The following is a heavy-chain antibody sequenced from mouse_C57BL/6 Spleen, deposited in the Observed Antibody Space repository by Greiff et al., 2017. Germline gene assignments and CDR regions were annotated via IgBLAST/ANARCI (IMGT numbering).Heavy chain of an antibody. Sequence: EVQLQQSGAELVRPGASVKLSCTASGFNIKDYYMHWVKQRPEQGLEWIGRIDPEGGDTAYAPKFKGKATMTADTSSNTAYLQLSSLTSEDTAVNYCTEGNYAMDYWGQGTSVTVSS. V-gene: IGHV14-1*01. J-gene: IGHJ4*01. CDR1: GFNIKDYY. CDR3: TEGNYAMDY. CDR2: IDPEGGDT.